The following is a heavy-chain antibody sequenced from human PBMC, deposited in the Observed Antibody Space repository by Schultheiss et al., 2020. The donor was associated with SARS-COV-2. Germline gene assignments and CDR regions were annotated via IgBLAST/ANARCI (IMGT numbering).Heavy chain of an antibody. CDR3: AKGGYSYGYPSAEYFQH. D-gene: IGHD5-18*01. CDR1: GFTFSSYA. CDR2: ISYDGSNK. V-gene: IGHV3-30*07. Sequence: GGSLRLSCAASGFTFSSYAMHWVRQAPGKGLEWVAVISYDGSNKYYADSVKGRFTISRDNSKNTLYLQMNSLRAEDTAVYYCAKGGYSYGYPSAEYFQHWGQGTLVTVSS. J-gene: IGHJ1*01.